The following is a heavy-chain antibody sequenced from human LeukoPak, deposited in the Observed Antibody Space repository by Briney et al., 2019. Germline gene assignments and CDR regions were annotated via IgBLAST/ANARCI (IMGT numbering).Heavy chain of an antibody. Sequence: PSETLSLTCAVYGVSFSGYYWSWIRQPPGKGLEWLGEINHSGSTNYNPSLKSRVTISVDTSKNQFSLKLSSVTAADTAVYYCARLIYCTNGVCDGDYWGQGTLVTVSS. CDR3: ARLIYCTNGVCDGDY. CDR1: GVSFSGYY. CDR2: INHSGST. V-gene: IGHV4-34*01. J-gene: IGHJ4*02. D-gene: IGHD2-8*01.